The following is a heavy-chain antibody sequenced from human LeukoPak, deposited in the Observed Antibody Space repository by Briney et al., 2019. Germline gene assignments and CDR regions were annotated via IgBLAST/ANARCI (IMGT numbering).Heavy chain of an antibody. V-gene: IGHV4-31*03. CDR3: ASRSPPGETGYFDY. CDR2: IFYSGST. Sequence: SETLSLTCTLSGGSISSGGHYWTWIRQLPGKGLEWIGYIFYSGSTYYNPSLKSRVTISVDTSKNQFSLKLNSVTAADTAVYYCASRSPPGETGYFDYWGQGTLVTVSS. CDR1: GGSISSGGHY. J-gene: IGHJ4*02. D-gene: IGHD2-21*01.